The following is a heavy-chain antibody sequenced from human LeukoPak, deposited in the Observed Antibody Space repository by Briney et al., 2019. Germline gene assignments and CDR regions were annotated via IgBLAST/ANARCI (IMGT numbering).Heavy chain of an antibody. V-gene: IGHV3-23*01. D-gene: IGHD3-9*01. Sequence: PGGSLRLSCAASGFTFSSYAMSWVRQAPGKGLEWVSAISGSGGSTYYADSVKGRFTISRDNSKNTLYLQMNSLRAEDTAVYYCARDQYYDILTGYSNWGQGTLVTVSS. CDR1: GFTFSSYA. J-gene: IGHJ4*02. CDR2: ISGSGGST. CDR3: ARDQYYDILTGYSN.